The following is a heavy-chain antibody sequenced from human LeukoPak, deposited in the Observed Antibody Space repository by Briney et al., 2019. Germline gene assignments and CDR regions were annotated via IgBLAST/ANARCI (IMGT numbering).Heavy chain of an antibody. D-gene: IGHD2-15*01. CDR3: ARGPPDIVVVVAVGTDY. V-gene: IGHV3-21*01. CDR1: GFTFSSYS. Sequence: PGGSLRLSCAASGFTFSSYSMNWVRQAPGKGLEWVSSISSSSSYIYYADSVKGRFTISRDNAKNSLYLQMNSLRAEDTAVYYCARGPPDIVVVVAVGTDYWGQGTLVAVSS. CDR2: ISSSSSYI. J-gene: IGHJ4*02.